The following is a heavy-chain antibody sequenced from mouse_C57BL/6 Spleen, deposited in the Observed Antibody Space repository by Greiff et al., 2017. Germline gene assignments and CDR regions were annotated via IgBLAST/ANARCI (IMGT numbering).Heavy chain of an antibody. CDR2: ISSGGSYT. V-gene: IGHV5-6*01. J-gene: IGHJ1*03. Sequence: EVQLVESGGDLVKPGGSLKLSCAASGFTFSSYGMSWVRQTPDKRLEWVATISSGGSYTYYPDSVTGRFTISRDNAKNTLYLQMSSLKSEDTAMYYCARRGGYFDVWGTGTTVTVSS. CDR1: GFTFSSYG. CDR3: ARRGGYFDV.